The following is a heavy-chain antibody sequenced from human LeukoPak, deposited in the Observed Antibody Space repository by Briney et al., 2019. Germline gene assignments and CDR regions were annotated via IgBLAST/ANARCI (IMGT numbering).Heavy chain of an antibody. CDR2: INPNSGGT. J-gene: IGHJ4*02. CDR1: GYVFTGYY. D-gene: IGHD3-22*01. Sequence: ASVKVSCKASGYVFTGYYMHWVRQAPGQGLEWMGWINPNSGGTNYAQKFQGRVTMTRDTSISTAYMELSRLRSDDTAVYYCARGGEVVIQPDFDYWGQGTLVTVSS. CDR3: ARGGEVVIQPDFDY. V-gene: IGHV1-2*02.